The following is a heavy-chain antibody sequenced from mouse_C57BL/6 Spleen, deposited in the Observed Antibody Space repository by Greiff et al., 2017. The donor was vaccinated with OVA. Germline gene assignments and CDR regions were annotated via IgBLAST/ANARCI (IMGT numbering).Heavy chain of an antibody. Sequence: QVHVKQSGAELARPGVSVKLSCKASGYTFTSYGISWVKQRTGQGLEWIGEIYPRSGNTYYNEKFKGKATLTADKSSSTAYMELRSLTSEDSAVYFCARSGTTWYFDVWGTGTTVTVSS. D-gene: IGHD2-12*01. J-gene: IGHJ1*03. V-gene: IGHV1-81*01. CDR3: ARSGTTWYFDV. CDR2: IYPRSGNT. CDR1: GYTFTSYG.